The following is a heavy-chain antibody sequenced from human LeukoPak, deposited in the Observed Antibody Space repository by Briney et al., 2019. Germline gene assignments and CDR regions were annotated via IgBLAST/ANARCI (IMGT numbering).Heavy chain of an antibody. CDR1: GFTFDDYA. V-gene: IGHV3-9*01. CDR2: ISWNSGSI. Sequence: GGSLRLSCAASGFTFDDYAMHWVRQAPGKGLEWVSGISWNSGSIGYADSVKGRFTISRDNAKNSLYLQMNSLRAEDTALYYCAKDLEWLLLLHAFDIWGQGTMVTVSS. J-gene: IGHJ3*02. CDR3: AKDLEWLLLLHAFDI. D-gene: IGHD3-3*01.